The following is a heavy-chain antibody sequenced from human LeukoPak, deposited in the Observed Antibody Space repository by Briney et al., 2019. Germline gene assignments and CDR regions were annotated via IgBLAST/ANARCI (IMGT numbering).Heavy chain of an antibody. CDR1: GGSIRSSYYY. V-gene: IGHV4-39*07. CDR3: ASHGDYYDSSGYLYYFDY. J-gene: IGHJ4*02. Sequence: ASETLSLTCTVSGGSIRSSYYYWGWIRQPPGKGLEWIGSIYDSGSTYYNPSLKSRVTISVDTSKNQFSLKLSSVTAADTAVYYCASHGDYYDSSGYLYYFDYWGQGTLVTVSS. D-gene: IGHD3-22*01. CDR2: IYDSGST.